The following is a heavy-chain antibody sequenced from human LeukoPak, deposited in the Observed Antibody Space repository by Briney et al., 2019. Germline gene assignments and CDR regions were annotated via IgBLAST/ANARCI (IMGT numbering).Heavy chain of an antibody. Sequence: GRSLRLSCAASGFTFDDYAMHWVRQAPGKGLEWVSGISWNSGSIGYADSVKGRFTISRDNAKNSLYLQMNSLRAEDTAVYYCARTLKGYCSSTSCYPFHYWGQGTLVTVSS. CDR1: GFTFDDYA. V-gene: IGHV3-9*01. CDR2: ISWNSGSI. CDR3: ARTLKGYCSSTSCYPFHY. D-gene: IGHD2-2*01. J-gene: IGHJ4*02.